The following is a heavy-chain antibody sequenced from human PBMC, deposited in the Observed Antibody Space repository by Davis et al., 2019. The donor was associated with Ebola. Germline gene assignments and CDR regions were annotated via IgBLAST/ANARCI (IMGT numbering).Heavy chain of an antibody. Sequence: AASVKVSCKASGYTFTDYCIHWMRQAPGQRHERMGWINPTSGVTNYARKFQDRVTMTRDSSTSTAYMGLNGLRSDDTAVYYCARDHHYDCWSGCTYWGQGTAVTVST. CDR1: GYTFTDYC. V-gene: IGHV1-2*02. CDR3: ARDHHYDCWSGCTY. J-gene: IGHJ4*02. CDR2: INPTSGVT. D-gene: IGHD3-3*01.